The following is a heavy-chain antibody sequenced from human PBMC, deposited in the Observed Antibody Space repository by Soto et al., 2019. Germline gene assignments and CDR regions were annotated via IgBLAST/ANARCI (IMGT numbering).Heavy chain of an antibody. J-gene: IGHJ6*02. CDR2: IIPIFGTA. CDR3: ARDRGLGYCSGGSCYKPAPGVYYYGMDV. CDR1: GGTFSSYA. Sequence: SVKVSCKASGGTFSSYAISWVRQAPGQGLEWMGGIIPIFGTANYAQKFQGRVTITADESTSTAYMELSSLRSEDTAVYYCARDRGLGYCSGGSCYKPAPGVYYYGMDVWGQGTTVTVS. V-gene: IGHV1-69*13. D-gene: IGHD2-15*01.